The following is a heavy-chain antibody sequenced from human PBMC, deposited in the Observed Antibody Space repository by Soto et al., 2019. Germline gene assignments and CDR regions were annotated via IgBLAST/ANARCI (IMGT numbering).Heavy chain of an antibody. D-gene: IGHD4-4*01. CDR1: GGSVISYY. CDR3: ARHSNRNYGLYYFDY. Sequence: LETLSHTCTVSGGSVISYYWSWIRQSPGKGLEWIGYIYYSGSTKYKPSLKSRVTISVDTSKNQFSLKVTSATAADTAVYYCARHSNRNYGLYYFDYWGLGALVTVSS. J-gene: IGHJ4*02. V-gene: IGHV4-59*08. CDR2: IYYSGST.